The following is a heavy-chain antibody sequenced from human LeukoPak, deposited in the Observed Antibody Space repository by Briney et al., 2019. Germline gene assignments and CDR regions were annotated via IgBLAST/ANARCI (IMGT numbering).Heavy chain of an antibody. Sequence: ASVKVSCKASGYTFTGYYMHWVRQAPGQGFEWMGWINPNSGGTNYAQKFQGRVTMTRDTSISTAYMELSRLRSDDTAVYYCARDHDYGDYEVGYWGQGTRVTVSS. CDR2: INPNSGGT. V-gene: IGHV1-2*02. CDR3: ARDHDYGDYEVGY. D-gene: IGHD4-17*01. CDR1: GYTFTGYY. J-gene: IGHJ4*02.